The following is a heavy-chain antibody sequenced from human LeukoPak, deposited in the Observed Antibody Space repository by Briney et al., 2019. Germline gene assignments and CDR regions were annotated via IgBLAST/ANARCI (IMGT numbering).Heavy chain of an antibody. CDR1: GFTFSSYS. Sequence: GGSLRLSCAASGFTFSSYSMNWVRQAPGKGLEWVSSISSGSSYIYYADSVKGRFTISRDNAKNSLNLQMNSLRAEDTAVYYCARVYCSGGSCYGYLDYWGQGTLVTVSP. CDR3: ARVYCSGGSCYGYLDY. V-gene: IGHV3-21*01. J-gene: IGHJ4*02. D-gene: IGHD2-15*01. CDR2: ISSGSSYI.